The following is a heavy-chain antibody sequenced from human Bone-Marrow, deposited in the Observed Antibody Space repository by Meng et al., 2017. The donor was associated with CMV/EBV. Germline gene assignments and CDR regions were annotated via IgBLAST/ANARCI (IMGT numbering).Heavy chain of an antibody. J-gene: IGHJ4*02. Sequence: GGSLRLSCAASGFTFSSYDMHWVRQATGKGLEWVSSISSSSYIYYADSVKGRFTISRDNAKNSLYLQMNSLRAEDTAVYYCARPYGDYEDYSDYWGQGTLVTVSS. CDR1: GFTFSSYD. V-gene: IGHV3-69-1*02. CDR2: ISSSSYI. D-gene: IGHD4-17*01. CDR3: ARPYGDYEDYSDY.